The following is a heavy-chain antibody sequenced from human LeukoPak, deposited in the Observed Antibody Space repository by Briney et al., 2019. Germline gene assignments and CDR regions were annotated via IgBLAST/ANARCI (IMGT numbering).Heavy chain of an antibody. J-gene: IGHJ6*02. V-gene: IGHV1-69*04. CDR3: ARGCYYYGSGSYCLYGMDV. CDR2: IIPIFGIA. Sequence: SVKVSCKASGGTFSSYAISWVRQAPGQGLEWMGRIIPIFGIANYAQKFQGRGTITADQSTSTAYMELSSLRSEDTAVYYCARGCYYYGSGSYCLYGMDVWGQGTTVTVSS. CDR1: GGTFSSYA. D-gene: IGHD3-10*01.